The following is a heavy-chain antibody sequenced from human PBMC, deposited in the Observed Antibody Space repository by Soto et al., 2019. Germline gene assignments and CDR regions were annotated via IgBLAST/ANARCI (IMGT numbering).Heavy chain of an antibody. CDR1: GGSISSGDYY. CDR3: AREGDYGDLDFDY. D-gene: IGHD4-17*01. Sequence: PSETLSLTCTVSGGSISSGDYYWSWIRQPPGKGLEWIGYIYYSGSTYYNPSLKSRVTISVDTSKNQFSLKLSSVTAADTAVYYCAREGDYGDLDFDYWGQGTLVTVSS. V-gene: IGHV4-30-4*01. J-gene: IGHJ4*02. CDR2: IYYSGST.